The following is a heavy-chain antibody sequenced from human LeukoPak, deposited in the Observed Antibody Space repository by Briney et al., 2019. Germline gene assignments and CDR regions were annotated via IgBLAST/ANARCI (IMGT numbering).Heavy chain of an antibody. D-gene: IGHD1-14*01. Sequence: HPGGSLRLSCAASGFTVSSNYMSWVRQPPGKGLECGSVIYSGGSTYYADSVKGRFTISRDNSKNTLYLQMNRLRAEDTAVYYCAKTGFQWGEYFYYMDVWGKGTTVTVSS. CDR3: AKTGFQWGEYFYYMDV. V-gene: IGHV3-66*01. J-gene: IGHJ6*03. CDR2: IYSGGST. CDR1: GFTVSSNY.